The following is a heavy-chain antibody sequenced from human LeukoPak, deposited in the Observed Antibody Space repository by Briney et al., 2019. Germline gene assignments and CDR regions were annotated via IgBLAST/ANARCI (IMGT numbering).Heavy chain of an antibody. V-gene: IGHV3-23*01. CDR2: ITPSGTNT. D-gene: IGHD3-22*01. CDR1: GFTFNTYG. CDR3: AKDVGLDYYDSSGFVLIDY. Sequence: GGSLRLSCAASGFTFNTYGMHWVRQAPGKALEWVSAITPSGTNTYYADSVKGRFTISRDNSKNTLYLQMTSLRAEDTALYYCAKDVGLDYYDSSGFVLIDYWGQGPLVTISS. J-gene: IGHJ4*02.